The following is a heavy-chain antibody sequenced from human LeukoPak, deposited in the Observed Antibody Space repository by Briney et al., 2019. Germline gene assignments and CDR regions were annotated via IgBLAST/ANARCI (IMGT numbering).Heavy chain of an antibody. D-gene: IGHD2/OR15-2a*01. CDR2: IYTSGST. V-gene: IGHV4-4*07. J-gene: IGHJ4*02. CDR3: ARDTTHTGEYFDY. Sequence: SETLSLTCTVSGGSIGSYYWSWIRQPAGKGLEWIGRIYTSGSTNYNPSLKSRVTMSVDTSKNQFSLKLSSVTAAGTAVYHCARDTTHTGEYFDYWGQGTLVTVSS. CDR1: GGSIGSYY.